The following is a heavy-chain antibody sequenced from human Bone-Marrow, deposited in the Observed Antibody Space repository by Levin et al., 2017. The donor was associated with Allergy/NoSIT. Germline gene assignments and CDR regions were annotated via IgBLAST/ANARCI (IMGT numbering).Heavy chain of an antibody. CDR2: IYYSGST. CDR1: GGSISSYY. CDR3: ARQGYCSSTSCYSVNWFDP. D-gene: IGHD2-2*01. Sequence: SETLSLTCTVSGGSISSYYWSWIRQPPGKGLEWIGYIYYSGSTNYNPSLKSRVTISVDTSKNQFSLKLSSVTAADTAVYYCARQGYCSSTSCYSVNWFDPWGQGTLVTVSS. V-gene: IGHV4-59*08. J-gene: IGHJ5*02.